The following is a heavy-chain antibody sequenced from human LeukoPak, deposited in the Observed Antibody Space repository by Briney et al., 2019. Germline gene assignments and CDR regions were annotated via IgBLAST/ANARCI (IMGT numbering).Heavy chain of an antibody. D-gene: IGHD3-10*01. V-gene: IGHV4-34*01. CDR3: ARHKRTYYYGSGHDY. Sequence: KPSETLSLTCAVYGGSFSGYYWSWTRQPPGKGLEWIGEINHSGSTKYNPSLKSRVTISVDTSKNQFSLKLSSVIAADTAVYYCARHKRTYYYGSGHDYWGQGTLVTVSS. CDR2: INHSGST. J-gene: IGHJ4*02. CDR1: GGSFSGYY.